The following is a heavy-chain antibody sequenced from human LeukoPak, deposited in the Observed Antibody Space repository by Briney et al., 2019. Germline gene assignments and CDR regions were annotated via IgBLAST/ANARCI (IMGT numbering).Heavy chain of an antibody. CDR2: IYYSGST. V-gene: IGHV4-39*01. D-gene: IGHD3-22*01. J-gene: IGHJ3*02. CDR3: ASSMIVERPDAFDI. Sequence: SETLSLTCTVSGGPISSSSYYWGWIRQPPGKGLEWIGSIYYSGSTYYNPSLKSRVTISVDTSKNQFSLKLSSVTAADTAVYYCASSMIVERPDAFDIWGQGTMVTVSS. CDR1: GGPISSSSYY.